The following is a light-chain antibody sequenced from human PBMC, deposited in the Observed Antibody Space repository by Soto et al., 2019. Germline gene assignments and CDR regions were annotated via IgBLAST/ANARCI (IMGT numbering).Light chain of an antibody. CDR2: TAS. CDR3: QQLNNYPRK. V-gene: IGKV1-9*01. Sequence: DLQLTQSPSFLSASVGDRVTITCRASQGISSYLAWYQQKPGRAPKLLISTASTLQSGVPSRFSGSGSGTEFTLTISSLQPEDFATYYCQQLNNYPRKFGHGTQVDIK. J-gene: IGKJ1*01. CDR1: QGISSY.